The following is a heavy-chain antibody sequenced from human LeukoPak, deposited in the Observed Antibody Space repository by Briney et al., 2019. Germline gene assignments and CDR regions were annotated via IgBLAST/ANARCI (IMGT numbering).Heavy chain of an antibody. J-gene: IGHJ4*02. CDR1: GYTFTGYY. V-gene: IGHV1-2*02. CDR3: ARVGGGSRAGIDY. Sequence: GASVKVSCKASGYTFTGYYIHWVRQAPGQGLEWMGWINPNSGGTNYAQKFQGRVTMTRDTSISTAYMELSRLRSDDTAVYYCARVGGGSRAGIDYWGQGTLVTVSS. CDR2: INPNSGGT. D-gene: IGHD2-15*01.